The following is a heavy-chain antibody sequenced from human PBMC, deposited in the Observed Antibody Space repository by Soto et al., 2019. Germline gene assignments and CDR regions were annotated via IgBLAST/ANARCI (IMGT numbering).Heavy chain of an antibody. Sequence: ASVKVSCKASGYTFTGYYMHWVRRAPGQGLEWMGWINPNSGGTNYAQKFQGRVTMARDTSISTAYMELSRLRSDDTAVYYCAKSGYCSSTSCLPFDYWGQGTLVTVPQ. CDR2: INPNSGGT. D-gene: IGHD2-2*01. CDR1: GYTFTGYY. CDR3: AKSGYCSSTSCLPFDY. V-gene: IGHV1-2*02. J-gene: IGHJ4*02.